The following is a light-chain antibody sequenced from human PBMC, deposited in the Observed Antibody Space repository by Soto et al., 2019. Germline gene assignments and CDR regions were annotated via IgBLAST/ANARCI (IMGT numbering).Light chain of an antibody. J-gene: IGLJ1*01. CDR1: SSNIGAGYD. CDR2: GNN. Sequence: QSVLTQPPSVSGAPGQRVTISCTGSSSNIGAGYDVHWYQQLPGTAPKLLIYGNNNRPAGVPDRFSGSKSGTAASLAITALQAEDEADYYCQSYDSSLSGYVFGTGTKVTVL. V-gene: IGLV1-40*01. CDR3: QSYDSSLSGYV.